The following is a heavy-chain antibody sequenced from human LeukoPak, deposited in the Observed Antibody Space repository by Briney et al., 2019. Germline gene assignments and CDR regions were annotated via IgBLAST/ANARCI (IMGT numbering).Heavy chain of an antibody. V-gene: IGHV1-8*01. CDR2: MNPNSGNT. J-gene: IGHJ6*02. CDR3: ARGQSSSYDFWSGLYSYYYYGMDV. Sequence: ASVKVSCKASGYTFTSYDINWVRQATGQGLECMGWMNPNSGNTGYAQKFQGRVTMTRNTSISTAYMELSSLRSEDTAVYYCARGQSSSYDFWSGLYSYYYYGMDVWGQGTTVTVSS. CDR1: GYTFTSYD. D-gene: IGHD3-3*01.